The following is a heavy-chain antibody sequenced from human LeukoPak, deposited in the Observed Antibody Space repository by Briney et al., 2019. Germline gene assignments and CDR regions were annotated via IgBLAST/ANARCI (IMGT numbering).Heavy chain of an antibody. CDR1: GYSFTSYW. J-gene: IGHJ4*02. CDR2: IYPGDSHT. CDR3: ARHPYYYDSSGYKFDY. V-gene: IGHV5-51*01. D-gene: IGHD3-22*01. Sequence: GESLKISCKGSGYSFTSYWIAWMRQAIPGKGLEWMWIIYPGDSHTRYSPSFQGQVTISADKSISTAYLQWSSLKASDTAMYYCARHPYYYDSSGYKFDYWGQGTLVTVSS.